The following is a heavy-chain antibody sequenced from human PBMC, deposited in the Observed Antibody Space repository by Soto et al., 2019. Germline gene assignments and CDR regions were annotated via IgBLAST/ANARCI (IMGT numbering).Heavy chain of an antibody. D-gene: IGHD6-13*01. J-gene: IGHJ3*02. CDR3: ARDVSPGSSSLYLDAFDI. Sequence: EVQLEESGGDLVQPGGSLRLSVAASGFTLSAYWMTWVRQAPGKGLEWVANINRDGSKKSYLDSVRGRFTISRDNVGNSLYLQMDSLRADDTALYYCARDVSPGSSSLYLDAFDIWGQGTMVTVSS. CDR2: INRDGSKK. CDR1: GFTLSAYW. V-gene: IGHV3-7*05.